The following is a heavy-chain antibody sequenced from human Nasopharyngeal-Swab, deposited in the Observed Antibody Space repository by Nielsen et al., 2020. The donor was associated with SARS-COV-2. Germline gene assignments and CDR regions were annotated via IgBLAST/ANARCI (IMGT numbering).Heavy chain of an antibody. V-gene: IGHV3-74*01. CDR1: GFTFSSYW. D-gene: IGHD2-2*01. CDR3: VRGPSSGYANDAFGV. J-gene: IGHJ3*01. Sequence: GGSLRLSCAASGFTFSSYWMHWVRQAPGKGLVWVSRITTDGPSTSYADSVKGRLTIARDNAKTTLYMQMNSLRDEDTAVYYCVRGPSSGYANDAFGVWGQGTMVTVSS. CDR2: ITTDGPST.